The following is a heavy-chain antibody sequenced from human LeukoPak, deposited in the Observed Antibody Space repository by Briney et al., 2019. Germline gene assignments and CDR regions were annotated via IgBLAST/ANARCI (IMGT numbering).Heavy chain of an antibody. CDR1: GGSINSYF. V-gene: IGHV4-4*07. Sequence: PSETLSLTCTVSGGSINSYFWTWIRQPAGKGLEWIGRIYTGGSTNYNPSLKSRVTMSVDTSKNQFSLKLDSVTAADTAVYYCARQEGGIVGPYWGQGTLVTVSS. CDR2: IYTGGST. CDR3: ARQEGGIVGPY. J-gene: IGHJ4*02. D-gene: IGHD1-26*01.